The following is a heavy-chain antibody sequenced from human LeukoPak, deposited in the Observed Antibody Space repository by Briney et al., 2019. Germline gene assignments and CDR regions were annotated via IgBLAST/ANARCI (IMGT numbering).Heavy chain of an antibody. CDR1: GGSISSYY. CDR2: IYSSGST. Sequence: SKTLSLTCTVSGGSISSYYWSWIRQPPGKGLEWIGHIYSSGSTNYNPSLKSRVTISVDTSKNQFSLKLSSVTAADTAVYYCARNYDSSGYTAFGYWGRGTLVTVSS. CDR3: ARNYDSSGYTAFGY. J-gene: IGHJ4*02. D-gene: IGHD3-22*01. V-gene: IGHV4-59*01.